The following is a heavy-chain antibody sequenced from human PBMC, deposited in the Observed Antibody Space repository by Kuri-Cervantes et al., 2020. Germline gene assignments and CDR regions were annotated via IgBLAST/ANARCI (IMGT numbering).Heavy chain of an antibody. Sequence: ASVKVSCKASGYTFTSYAMHWVRQAPGQRLEWMGWINAGNGNTKYSQKFQGRVTITRDTSASTAYMELSSLRSEDTAVFYCARFYSSGWYTDYWGQGTLVTVSS. V-gene: IGHV1-3*01. CDR2: INAGNGNT. CDR3: ARFYSSGWYTDY. D-gene: IGHD6-19*01. J-gene: IGHJ4*02. CDR1: GYTFTSYA.